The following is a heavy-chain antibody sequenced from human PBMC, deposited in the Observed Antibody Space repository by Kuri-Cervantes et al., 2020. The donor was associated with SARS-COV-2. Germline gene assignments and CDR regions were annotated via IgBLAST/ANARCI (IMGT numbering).Heavy chain of an antibody. CDR3: ARVSGSYGNPSDY. CDR2: INPNSGGT. V-gene: IGHV1-2*02. CDR1: GYTFTGYY. D-gene: IGHD1-26*01. J-gene: IGHJ4*02. Sequence: ASVKVSCKASGYTFTGYYMHWVRQAPGQGLEWMGWINPNSGGTNYAQKCQGRVTLTRDTSISTAYMELSRLRSDYTAVYYCARVSGSYGNPSDYWGQGTLVTVSS.